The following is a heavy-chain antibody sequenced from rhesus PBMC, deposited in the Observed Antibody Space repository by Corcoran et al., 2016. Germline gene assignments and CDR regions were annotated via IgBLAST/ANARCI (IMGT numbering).Heavy chain of an antibody. CDR3: ARVDYGTKYHYYGFDS. Sequence: QVQLQESGPGLVRASETLSLTCAVSGASISSYWWSWIRQTPGKGLEWIGEIAGNGGNTYFNASLKSRVSISRDASRNQLSLRLSSVTAADTAIYYCARVDYGTKYHYYGFDSWGQGVVVTVSS. CDR2: IAGNGGNT. V-gene: IGHV4-80*01. J-gene: IGHJ6*01. D-gene: IGHD4-29*01. CDR1: GASISSYW.